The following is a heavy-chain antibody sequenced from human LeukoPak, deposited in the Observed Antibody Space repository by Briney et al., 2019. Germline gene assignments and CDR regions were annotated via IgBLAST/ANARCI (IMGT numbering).Heavy chain of an antibody. Sequence: PSETLSLTCTVSGGSISSGSYYWSWIRQPAGKGLEWIGRIYTSGSTNYNPSLKSRVTISVDTSKNQFSLKLSSVTAADTAVYYCARETVVPAAIVSDYFDYWGQGTLVAVSS. D-gene: IGHD2-2*01. CDR3: ARETVVPAAIVSDYFDY. V-gene: IGHV4-61*02. J-gene: IGHJ4*02. CDR2: IYTSGST. CDR1: GGSISSGSYY.